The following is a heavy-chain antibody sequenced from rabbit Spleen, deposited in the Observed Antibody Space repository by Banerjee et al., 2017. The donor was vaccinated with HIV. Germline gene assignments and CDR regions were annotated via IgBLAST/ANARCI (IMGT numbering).Heavy chain of an antibody. V-gene: IGHV1S40*01. Sequence: QSLEESGGDLVKPGASLTLTCTASGFSFSYSDYMCWVRQPPGKGLEWVGCIYSGNDKTYYASWAKGRFTISKPSSTTVSLQMHSLTAADTATYFCVRDQAGDAGYGPYYFNLWGPGTLVTVS. CDR2: IYSGNDKT. CDR1: GFSFSYSDY. CDR3: VRDQAGDAGYGPYYFNL. J-gene: IGHJ4*01. D-gene: IGHD4-2*01.